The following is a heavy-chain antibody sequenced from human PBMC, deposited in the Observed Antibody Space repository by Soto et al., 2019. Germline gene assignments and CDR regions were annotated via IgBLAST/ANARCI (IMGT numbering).Heavy chain of an antibody. CDR1: GGTFSSYS. CDR3: ARAQGYCSGGSCYYFDY. Sequence: SVKVSCKASGGTFSSYSISWVRQAPGQRLEWMGGVIPIFGTANYAQKFQGRVTITADESTSTAYMELSSLRSEDTAVYYCARAQGYCSGGSCYYFDYWGQGTLVTVSS. V-gene: IGHV1-69*13. J-gene: IGHJ4*02. CDR2: VIPIFGTA. D-gene: IGHD2-15*01.